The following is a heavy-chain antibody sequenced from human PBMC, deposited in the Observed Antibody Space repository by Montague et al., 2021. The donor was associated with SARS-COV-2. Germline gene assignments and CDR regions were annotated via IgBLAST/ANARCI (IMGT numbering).Heavy chain of an antibody. J-gene: IGHJ4*02. CDR2: FDNDGDST. CDR1: GFPFSGYG. D-gene: IGHD5-24*01. CDR3: AKIVFQGGSNVFDN. Sequence: SLRLSCAASGFPFSGYGMSWVRQAPGKGLEWVSGFDNDGDSTYYTNSVKGRFTISRDIYKNTLYLQMNSLTAEDTAVYYCAKIVFQGGSNVFDNWGQGTLVTVSS. V-gene: IGHV3-23*01.